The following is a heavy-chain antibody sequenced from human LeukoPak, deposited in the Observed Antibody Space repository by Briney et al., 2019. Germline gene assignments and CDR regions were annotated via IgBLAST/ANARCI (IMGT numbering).Heavy chain of an antibody. CDR2: ISSSSSYI. CDR1: GFTFSTYT. V-gene: IGHV3-21*01. J-gene: IGHJ6*03. D-gene: IGHD3-10*01. Sequence: GGSLRLSCAASGFTFSTYTMNWVRQAPGKGLEWVSSISSSSSYIYYADSVKGRFTISRDNAKNSLYLQMNSLRAEDTAVYYCARDEGLGYYGSGSYYNYYYYYMDVWGKGTTVTVSS. CDR3: ARDEGLGYYGSGSYYNYYYYYMDV.